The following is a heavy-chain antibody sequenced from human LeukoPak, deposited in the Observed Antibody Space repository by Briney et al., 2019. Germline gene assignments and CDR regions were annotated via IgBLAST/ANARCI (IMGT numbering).Heavy chain of an antibody. CDR2: IRSKANSYAT. CDR3: TRFSSLGYCSGGSCYKGDY. V-gene: IGHV3-73*01. J-gene: IGHJ4*02. CDR1: GFTFSGSA. D-gene: IGHD2-15*01. Sequence: GGSLRLSCAASGFTFSGSAMHWVRQASGKGLEWVGRIRSKANSYATAYAASVKCRFTISRDDSKNTAYLQMNSLKTEDTAVYYCTRFSSLGYCSGGSCYKGDYWGQGTLVTVSS.